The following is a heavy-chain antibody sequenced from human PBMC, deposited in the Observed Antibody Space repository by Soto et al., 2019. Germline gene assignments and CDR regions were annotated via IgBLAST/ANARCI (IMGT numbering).Heavy chain of an antibody. CDR2: IYYSGRT. D-gene: IGHD2-2*02. V-gene: IGHV4-59*01. CDR3: ARGYCSSTICYIWDNWFDP. J-gene: IGHJ5*02. Sequence: SETLSLTCTVSGGSISSYYGSWIRQPPGKGLEWIGYIYYSGRTNYNPSLKSRVTISVDTSKNQFSLKLSSVTAADTAVYYCARGYCSSTICYIWDNWFDPWGQGTLVTVSS. CDR1: GGSISSYY.